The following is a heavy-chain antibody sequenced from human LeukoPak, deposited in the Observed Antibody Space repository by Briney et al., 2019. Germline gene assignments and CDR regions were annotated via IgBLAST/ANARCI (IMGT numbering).Heavy chain of an antibody. CDR1: GYTFTSYG. V-gene: IGHV1-18*01. D-gene: IGHD3-22*01. J-gene: IGHJ4*02. CDR3: ARDLRYYYDSSGYYNFDY. Sequence: ASVKVCCKASGYTFTSYGISWVRQAPGQGLEWMGWISAYNGNTNYAQKLQGRVTMTTDTSTSTAYMELRSLRSDDTAVYYCARDLRYYYDSSGYYNFDYWGQGTLVTVSS. CDR2: ISAYNGNT.